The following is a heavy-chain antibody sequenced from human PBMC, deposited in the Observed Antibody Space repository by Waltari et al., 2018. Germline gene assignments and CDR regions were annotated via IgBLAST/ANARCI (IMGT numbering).Heavy chain of an antibody. Sequence: EVQLVESGGGLVQPGGSLRLSCLVSGFTFSDYWMSWVRQAPGKGLEWVANIKQDGRDIDYADSVKGRFTISRDNAKNSLYLQMNSLRAEDTAVYYCARDVGNVGGNYWGQGTLVTVSS. CDR2: IKQDGRDI. J-gene: IGHJ4*02. D-gene: IGHD3-10*01. CDR3: ARDVGNVGGNY. CDR1: GFTFSDYW. V-gene: IGHV3-7*01.